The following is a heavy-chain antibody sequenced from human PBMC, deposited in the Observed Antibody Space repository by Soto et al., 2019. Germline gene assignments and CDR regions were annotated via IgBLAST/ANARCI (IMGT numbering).Heavy chain of an antibody. V-gene: IGHV4-34*01. D-gene: IGHD6-13*01. CDR3: ARAGSSWSYYYYGMDV. J-gene: IGHJ6*02. CDR2: INHSGST. CDR1: GGSFSGYY. Sequence: PSEPLSLTCAVYGGSFSGYYWSWIRQPPGKGLEWIGEINHSGSTNYNPSLKSRVTISVDTSKNQFSLKLSSVTAADTAVYYCARAGSSWSYYYYGMDVWGQGTTVTVSS.